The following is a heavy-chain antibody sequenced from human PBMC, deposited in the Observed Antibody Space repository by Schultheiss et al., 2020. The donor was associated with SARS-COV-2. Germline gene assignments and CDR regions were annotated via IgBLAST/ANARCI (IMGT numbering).Heavy chain of an antibody. CDR3: ARPLTAELRGYFDY. V-gene: IGHV4-34*12. J-gene: IGHJ4*02. D-gene: IGHD1-7*01. CDR2: IIHSGSA. CDR1: GGSFGNYY. Sequence: SETLSLTCGVSGGSFGNYYWTWLRQPPGKGLEWIGEIIHSGSANYNPSLKRRVTISVDTSKNQFSLKLSSVTAADTAVYYCARPLTAELRGYFDYWGQGILVTVSS.